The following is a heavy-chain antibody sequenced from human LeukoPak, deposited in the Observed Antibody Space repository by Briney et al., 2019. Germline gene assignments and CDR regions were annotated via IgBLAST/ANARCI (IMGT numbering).Heavy chain of an antibody. Sequence: SETLSLTCTVSGGSISGGGYYWSWIRQHPGKGLEWIGYIYYSGSSYYNPSLKSRVTISVDTSKNQFSLKLSSVTAADTAVYYCARGPYDSSGYYYIGDYYFDYWGQGTLVTVSS. CDR3: ARGPYDSSGYYYIGDYYFDY. CDR2: IYYSGSS. D-gene: IGHD3-22*01. V-gene: IGHV4-31*03. J-gene: IGHJ4*02. CDR1: GGSISGGGYY.